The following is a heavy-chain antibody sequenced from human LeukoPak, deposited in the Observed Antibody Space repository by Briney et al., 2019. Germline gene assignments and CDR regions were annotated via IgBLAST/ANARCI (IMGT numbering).Heavy chain of an antibody. V-gene: IGHV3-48*02. Sequence: PGGSLRLSCAASGFTFSSYSMNWVRQAPGKGLEWVSYISSSSSTIYYADSVKGRFTIPRDNAKNSLYLQMNSLRDEDTAVYYCARGSGGIVGATIFYWGQGTLVTVSS. CDR2: ISSSSSTI. CDR1: GFTFSSYS. D-gene: IGHD1-26*01. J-gene: IGHJ4*02. CDR3: ARGSGGIVGATIFY.